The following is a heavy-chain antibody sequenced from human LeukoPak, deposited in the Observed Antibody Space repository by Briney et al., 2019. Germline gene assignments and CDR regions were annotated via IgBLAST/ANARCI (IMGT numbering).Heavy chain of an antibody. D-gene: IGHD4-17*01. CDR2: ISGGSGTI. J-gene: IGHJ5*02. Sequence: GGSLRLSCAASGFTFTNYNKNWVRQAPGKGLEWISYISGGSGTIYYADSVRGRFTVSRDNAKDSLWLQMDSLRVEDTAVYFCARLYGDWFDPWGPGTLVTVSS. CDR3: ARLYGDWFDP. V-gene: IGHV3-48*01. CDR1: GFTFTNYN.